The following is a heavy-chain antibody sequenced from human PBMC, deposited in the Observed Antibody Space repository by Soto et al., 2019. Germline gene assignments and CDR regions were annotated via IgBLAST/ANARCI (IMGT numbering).Heavy chain of an antibody. CDR2: FYYSGST. V-gene: IGHV4-39*01. J-gene: IGHJ6*03. D-gene: IGHD5-12*01. CDR3: ARRSVASRYMDV. CDR1: GGSISSSSYY. Sequence: QLQLEESGPGLVKPSETLSLTCTVSGGSISSSSYYWGWIRQSPGKGLEWIGSFYYSGSTYYSPSLKSRVTISGDTSKKQISLRLSSVTATDTAVYYCARRSVASRYMDVWGKGATVTVSS.